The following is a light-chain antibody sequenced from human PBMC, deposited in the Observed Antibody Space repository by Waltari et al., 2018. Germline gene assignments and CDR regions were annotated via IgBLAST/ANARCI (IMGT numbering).Light chain of an antibody. Sequence: EIVLTQSPGTLSLSPGERATLSCRASQSVSSSYLAWYQQKPGQAPRPLIYGASSRATGIPDRFSGSGSGTDFTLTISRLEPEDFAVYYCQQYGSSPGYTFGQGTKLEI. J-gene: IGKJ2*01. V-gene: IGKV3-20*01. CDR2: GAS. CDR1: QSVSSSY. CDR3: QQYGSSPGYT.